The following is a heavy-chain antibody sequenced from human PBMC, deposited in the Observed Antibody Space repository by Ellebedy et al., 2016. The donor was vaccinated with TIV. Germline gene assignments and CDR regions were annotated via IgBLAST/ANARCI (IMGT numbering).Heavy chain of an antibody. CDR2: IRGSSNYI. CDR3: ARPQFGDYDAFDI. V-gene: IGHV3-21*06. J-gene: IGHJ3*02. Sequence: PGGSLRLSCAASGLTFTTYNINWIRRSPGKGLEWVSSIRGSSNYIFSADSLEGRFTVSRDNSKNTVYLQMNSLRAEDTAVYYCARPQFGDYDAFDIWGQGAPVTVSS. CDR1: GLTFTTYN. D-gene: IGHD4-17*01.